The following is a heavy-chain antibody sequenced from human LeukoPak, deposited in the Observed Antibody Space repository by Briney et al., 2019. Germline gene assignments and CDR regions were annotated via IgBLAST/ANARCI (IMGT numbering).Heavy chain of an antibody. D-gene: IGHD3-10*01. CDR1: GFTVSSNY. V-gene: IGHV3-11*04. Sequence: GGSLRLSCAASGFTVSSNYMSWVRQAPGKGLEWVSYISSSGSTIYYADSVKGRFTISRDNAKNSLYLQMNSLRAEDTAVYYCARDLRYYYGYSDYWGQGTLVTVSS. CDR2: ISSSGSTI. J-gene: IGHJ4*02. CDR3: ARDLRYYYGYSDY.